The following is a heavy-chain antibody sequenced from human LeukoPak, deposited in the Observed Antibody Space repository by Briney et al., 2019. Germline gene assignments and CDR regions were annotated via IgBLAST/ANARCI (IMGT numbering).Heavy chain of an antibody. CDR2: ISTSDNTR. D-gene: IGHD6-19*01. Sequence: GGSLRLSCVVSGFIFSDYDTYRVRQAPGQGLEWVSYISTSDNTRYYADSVKGRFTISRDKATNSVYLQMNTLRVDDTAVYYCVRGARVYSSGWFASRFDYWGQGTPVIVSS. J-gene: IGHJ4*02. CDR1: GFIFSDYD. CDR3: VRGARVYSSGWFASRFDY. V-gene: IGHV3-48*01.